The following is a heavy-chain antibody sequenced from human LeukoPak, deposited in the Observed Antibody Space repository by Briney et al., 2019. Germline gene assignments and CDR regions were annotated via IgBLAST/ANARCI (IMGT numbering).Heavy chain of an antibody. CDR1: GGSINSGGYY. CDR2: IYYSGST. D-gene: IGHD6-13*01. V-gene: IGHV4-31*03. J-gene: IGHJ4*02. CDR3: ARVGASRYSSSWYFDS. Sequence: NPSETLPLTCTVSGGSINSGGYYWSWIRQHPGKGLEWIGNIYYSGSTFHNPSLKSRVAISVDTSKNQFSLKLSSVTAADTAVYYCARVGASRYSSSWYFDSWGQGTLVTVSS.